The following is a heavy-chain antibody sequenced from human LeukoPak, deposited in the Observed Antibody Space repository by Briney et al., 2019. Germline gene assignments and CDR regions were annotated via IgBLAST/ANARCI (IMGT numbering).Heavy chain of an antibody. CDR3: AKDYLGASHTFDI. CDR1: GFSFSSYG. D-gene: IGHD1-26*01. J-gene: IGHJ3*02. Sequence: GRSLRLSCAASGFSFSSYGMHWVRQAPGKGLEGVAVISHDGSNKQYADPVKGRLTISRDTSKNTLYLQMTSLRGEDTAVYYCAKDYLGASHTFDIWGPGTMVTVSS. CDR2: ISHDGSNK. V-gene: IGHV3-30*18.